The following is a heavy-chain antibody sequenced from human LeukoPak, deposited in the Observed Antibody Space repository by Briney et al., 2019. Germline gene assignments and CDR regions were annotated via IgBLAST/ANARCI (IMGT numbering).Heavy chain of an antibody. CDR1: GFTFSSYG. J-gene: IGHJ4*02. Sequence: PGGSLILSCAASGFTFSSYGMHWVRQAPGKGLEWVAFIRYDGSNKYYADSVKGRFTISRDNSKNTLYLQMNSLRAEDTAVYYCAKDFVWFGESHYFDYWGQGTLVTVSS. D-gene: IGHD3-10*01. CDR3: AKDFVWFGESHYFDY. CDR2: IRYDGSNK. V-gene: IGHV3-30*02.